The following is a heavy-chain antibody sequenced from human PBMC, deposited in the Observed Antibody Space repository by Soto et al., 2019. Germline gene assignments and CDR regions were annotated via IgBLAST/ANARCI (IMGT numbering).Heavy chain of an antibody. CDR2: ISYDGSNK. J-gene: IGHJ2*01. V-gene: IGHV3-30-3*01. Sequence: KGLEGVAVISYDGSNKYYADSVKGRFTISRDNSKNTLYLQMTSLRAEDTAVYYCALYLQVEAGIRDVRSVSAFLLNRSSDL. CDR3: ALYLQVEAGIRDVRSVSAFLLNRSSDL. D-gene: IGHD3-10*02.